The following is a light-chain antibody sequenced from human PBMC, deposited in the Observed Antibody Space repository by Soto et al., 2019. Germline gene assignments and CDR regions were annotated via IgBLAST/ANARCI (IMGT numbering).Light chain of an antibody. V-gene: IGKV1-5*03. Sequence: DIQMTQSPATLSASVGDRVTITCRASQSISDWLAWYQQKPGKAPKLLIYKATSLESGVPSRFSASGSGTEFTLTISSLQPDDFATYYCQQFRFYWWTFGQGTKVEIK. CDR1: QSISDW. CDR2: KAT. J-gene: IGKJ1*01. CDR3: QQFRFYWWT.